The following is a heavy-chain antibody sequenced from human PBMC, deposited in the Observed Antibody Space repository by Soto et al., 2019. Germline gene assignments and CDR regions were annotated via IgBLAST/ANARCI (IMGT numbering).Heavy chain of an antibody. Sequence: QVQLVQSGAEVKKPGSSVKVSCKASGGTFSSYAISWVRQAPGQGLEWMGGIIPIFGTANYAQKFQGRVTITADEYKSTAYMELSSLRSEDTAVYYCAAPGGKKYSGSYLPFDSWGQGTLVTVSS. D-gene: IGHD1-26*01. V-gene: IGHV1-69*01. CDR2: IIPIFGTA. CDR3: AAPGGKKYSGSYLPFDS. CDR1: GGTFSSYA. J-gene: IGHJ4*02.